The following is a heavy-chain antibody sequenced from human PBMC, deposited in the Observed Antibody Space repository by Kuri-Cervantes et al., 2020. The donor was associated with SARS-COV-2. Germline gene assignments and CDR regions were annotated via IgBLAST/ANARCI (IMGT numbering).Heavy chain of an antibody. D-gene: IGHD3-22*01. Sequence: GESLKISCAASGFDFSSYAMHWVRQAPGKGLEWVAFISYDGSNKYYADSVKGRFTISRDNAKNSLYLQMNSLRAEDTAVYYCARAGYYYDSSGYPFDYWGQGTLVTVSS. V-gene: IGHV3-30*04. J-gene: IGHJ4*02. CDR2: ISYDGSNK. CDR1: GFDFSSYA. CDR3: ARAGYYYDSSGYPFDY.